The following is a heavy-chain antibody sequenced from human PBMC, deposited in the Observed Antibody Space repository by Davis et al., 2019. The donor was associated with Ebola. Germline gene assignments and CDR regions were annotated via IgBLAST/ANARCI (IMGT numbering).Heavy chain of an antibody. CDR1: GFTFSSYW. D-gene: IGHD5-12*01. J-gene: IGHJ6*02. CDR2: IKQDGSEK. CDR3: ASQKWLRSDFYYYYGMDV. Sequence: PGGSLRLSCAASGFTFSSYWMSWVRQAPGKGLEWVANIKQDGSEKYYVDSVKGRFTISRDNAKNSLYLQMNSLRAEDTAVYYCASQKWLRSDFYYYYGMDVWGQGTTVTVSS. V-gene: IGHV3-7*01.